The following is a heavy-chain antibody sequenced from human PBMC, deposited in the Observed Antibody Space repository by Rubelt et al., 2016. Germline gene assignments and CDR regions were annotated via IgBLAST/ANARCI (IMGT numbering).Heavy chain of an antibody. CDR3: ARDAYCSSTSCSSAEYFQH. V-gene: IGHV1-69*01. Sequence: GQLVQSGAEVKKPGSSVKVSCKASGGTFSSYAISWVRQAPGQGLEWMGGIIPIFGTANYAQKFQGRVTITADESTSTAYMELSSLRSEDTAVYYCARDAYCSSTSCSSAEYFQHWGQGTLVTVSS. CDR2: IIPIFGTA. CDR1: GGTFSSYA. D-gene: IGHD2-2*01. J-gene: IGHJ1*01.